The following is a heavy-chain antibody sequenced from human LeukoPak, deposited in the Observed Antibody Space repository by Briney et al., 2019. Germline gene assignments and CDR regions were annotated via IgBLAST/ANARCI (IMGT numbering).Heavy chain of an antibody. CDR1: GYSFTDYW. D-gene: IGHD2-2*01. CDR2: IYPGDSDT. J-gene: IGHJ4*02. Sequence: GESLKISCLGSGYSFTDYWIAWVRQMPGKGLEWMGIIYPGDSDTRYSPSFQGQVTISADKSISTAYLQWSSLKSSDTAMYYCARLSGYCSSTSCYAKHFDYWGQGTLVTVSS. V-gene: IGHV5-51*01. CDR3: ARLSGYCSSTSCYAKHFDY.